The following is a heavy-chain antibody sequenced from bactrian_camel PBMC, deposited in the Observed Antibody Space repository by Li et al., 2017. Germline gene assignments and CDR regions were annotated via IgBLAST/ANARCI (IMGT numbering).Heavy chain of an antibody. CDR1: GFTFSVYA. V-gene: IGHV3S42*01. J-gene: IGHJ4*01. Sequence: VQLVESGGGSVQAGGSLRLSCAASGFTFSVYAMSWVRQAPGKGLERVSAISDDGTTVYADSVMGRFTISRDNDKTTVYLQMNTLKLEDTAVYYCASGHVDDYWGQGTQVTVS. D-gene: IGHD2*01. CDR3: ASGHVDDY. CDR2: ISDDGTT.